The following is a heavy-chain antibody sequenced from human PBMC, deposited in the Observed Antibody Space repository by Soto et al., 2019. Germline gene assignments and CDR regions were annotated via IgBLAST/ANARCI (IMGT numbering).Heavy chain of an antibody. Sequence: PSETLSLTCTVSGGSMSRHYWSWIRQSPGKGLEWIGFIFYSGSTSYNPSLKSRVTISIDTSKNQFSVNLNSVTAADTAMYYCARYRSDSCSPAYCFDYWGHGTLVTVSS. CDR1: GGSMSRHY. V-gene: IGHV4-59*11. CDR2: IFYSGST. D-gene: IGHD2-2*01. CDR3: ARYRSDSCSPAYCFDY. J-gene: IGHJ4*01.